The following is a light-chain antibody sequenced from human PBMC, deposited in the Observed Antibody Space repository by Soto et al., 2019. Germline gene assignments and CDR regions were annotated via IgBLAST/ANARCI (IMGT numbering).Light chain of an antibody. J-gene: IGKJ4*01. CDR2: GSS. Sequence: EIVMTQSPATLSVSPGERVTLSCRASQSVSNNLVWYQQKPGQAPRLLMYGSSIRATGIPARFSGSGSGADFTLTLSSLQPEDFAVYYCQPYNNWPLTFGGGTKVDIK. CDR3: QPYNNWPLT. V-gene: IGKV3-15*01. CDR1: QSVSNN.